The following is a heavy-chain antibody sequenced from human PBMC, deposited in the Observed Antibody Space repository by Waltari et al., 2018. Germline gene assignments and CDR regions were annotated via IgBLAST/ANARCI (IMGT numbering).Heavy chain of an antibody. D-gene: IGHD3-10*01. CDR3: AKDLLPTGVFDY. J-gene: IGHJ4*02. Sequence: EVQLLESGGGLVQPGGSLRLSCGAYGFSFSNYARRWVRQVPGKGLEWVSAASDSGGSSYYADSVKGRFTISRDNSKNMLYLQMKYLSAEDTALYYCAKDLLPTGVFDYWGQGALVTVSS. V-gene: IGHV3-23*01. CDR2: ASDSGGSS. CDR1: GFSFSNYA.